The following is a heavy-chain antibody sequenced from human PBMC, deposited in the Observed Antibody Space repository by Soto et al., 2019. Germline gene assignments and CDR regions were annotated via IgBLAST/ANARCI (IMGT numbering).Heavy chain of an antibody. J-gene: IGHJ4*02. V-gene: IGHV3-21*01. CDR2: ISSSSGHI. Sequence: GGSLRLSCAASGFTFSSYSMNWVRQAPGKGLEWVSSISSSSGHIYYADSLKGRFTISRDNAKNSLYLQMNSLRAEDTAVYYCTRHWLATREFDYWGQGTLVTVS. CDR3: TRHWLATREFDY. D-gene: IGHD1-26*01. CDR1: GFTFSSYS.